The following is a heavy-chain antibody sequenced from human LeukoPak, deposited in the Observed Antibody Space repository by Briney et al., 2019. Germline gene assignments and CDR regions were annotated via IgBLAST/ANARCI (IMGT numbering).Heavy chain of an antibody. Sequence: SVKVSCTASGGTFSSYAISWVRQAPGQGLEWMGGIIPIFGTANYAQKFQGRVTITADESTSTAYMELSSLRSEDTAVYYCASSSSSVLEGSYYYYYGMDVWGQGTTVTVSS. D-gene: IGHD6-6*01. J-gene: IGHJ6*02. CDR2: IIPIFGTA. CDR3: ASSSSSVLEGSYYYYYGMDV. V-gene: IGHV1-69*13. CDR1: GGTFSSYA.